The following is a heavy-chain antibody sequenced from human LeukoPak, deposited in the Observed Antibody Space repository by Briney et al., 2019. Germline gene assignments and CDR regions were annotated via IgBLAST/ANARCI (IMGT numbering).Heavy chain of an antibody. CDR3: ARDARRYYGSGSYYGY. Sequence: PGGSLRLSCAASGFTFSSYSMTWVRQAPGKGLEWVSSISSSSSYIYYADSVKGRFTISRDNAKNSLYLQMNSLRAEDTAVYYCARDARRYYGSGSYYGYWGQGTLVTVSS. V-gene: IGHV3-21*01. J-gene: IGHJ4*02. CDR1: GFTFSSYS. D-gene: IGHD3-10*01. CDR2: ISSSSSYI.